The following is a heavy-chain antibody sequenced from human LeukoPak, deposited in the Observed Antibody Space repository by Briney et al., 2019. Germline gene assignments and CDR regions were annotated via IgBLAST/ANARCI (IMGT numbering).Heavy chain of an antibody. J-gene: IGHJ4*02. D-gene: IGHD3-10*01. V-gene: IGHV3-74*01. Sequence: GGSLRLSCAASGFTFSSYWMHGVRQAPEKGRVWVSLIKSDGSTTRYADSVKGRFTISRDNAKNTLYLQMNSLRVEDTAVYYCARDPNGSIDYWGQGSLVTVSS. CDR3: ARDPNGSIDY. CDR1: GFTFSSYW. CDR2: IKSDGSTT.